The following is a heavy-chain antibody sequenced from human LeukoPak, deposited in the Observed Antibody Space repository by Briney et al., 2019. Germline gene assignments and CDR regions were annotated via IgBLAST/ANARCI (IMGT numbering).Heavy chain of an antibody. CDR1: GFTFSSYS. CDR2: ISGSSSTI. V-gene: IGHV3-48*04. Sequence: GGSLRLSCAASGFTFSSYSMNWVRQAPGKGLEWVSYISGSSSTIYYADSVKGRFTISRDNAKNSLYLQMNSLRAEDTAVYYCARGHSYYDFWSGYYLDNWFDPWGQGTLVTVSS. D-gene: IGHD3-3*01. CDR3: ARGHSYYDFWSGYYLDNWFDP. J-gene: IGHJ5*02.